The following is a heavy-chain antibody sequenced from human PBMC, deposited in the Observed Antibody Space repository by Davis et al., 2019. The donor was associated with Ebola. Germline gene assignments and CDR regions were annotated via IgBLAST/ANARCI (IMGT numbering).Heavy chain of an antibody. J-gene: IGHJ6*02. CDR2: IKQDGSEK. Sequence: GESLKISCAASGFTFSSYWMSWVRQAPGKGLEWVANIKQDGSEKYYVDSVKGRFTISRDNAKNSLYLQMNSLRAEDTAVYYCARTLNSGYDFWSGYYYYYYYGMDVWGQGTTVTVSS. CDR1: GFTFSSYW. D-gene: IGHD3-3*01. V-gene: IGHV3-7*03. CDR3: ARTLNSGYDFWSGYYYYYYYGMDV.